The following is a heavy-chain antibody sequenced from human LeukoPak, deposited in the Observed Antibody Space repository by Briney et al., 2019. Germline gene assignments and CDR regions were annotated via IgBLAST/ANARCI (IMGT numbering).Heavy chain of an antibody. Sequence: GGSLRLSCAASGFTFDDYAMHWVRQAPGKGLEWVSLISWDGGSTYYADSVKGRFTISRDNSKNSLYLQMNSLRAEDTALYYCVKGDCSSTSCSIDYWGQGTLVTVSS. CDR1: GFTFDDYA. CDR2: ISWDGGST. V-gene: IGHV3-43D*03. J-gene: IGHJ4*02. D-gene: IGHD2-2*01. CDR3: VKGDCSSTSCSIDY.